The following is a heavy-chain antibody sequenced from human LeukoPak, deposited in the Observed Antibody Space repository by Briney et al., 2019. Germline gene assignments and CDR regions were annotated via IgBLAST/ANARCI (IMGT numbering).Heavy chain of an antibody. Sequence: ASVKVSCKVSGYTLTELSMHWVRQAPGKGLEWMGGFDPEDGETIYAQKFQGRVTMAEDTSTDTAYMELSSLRSEDTAVYYCATGLTTEELGGYWGQGTLVTVSS. CDR1: GYTLTELS. CDR2: FDPEDGET. D-gene: IGHD4-11*01. V-gene: IGHV1-24*01. J-gene: IGHJ4*02. CDR3: ATGLTTEELGGY.